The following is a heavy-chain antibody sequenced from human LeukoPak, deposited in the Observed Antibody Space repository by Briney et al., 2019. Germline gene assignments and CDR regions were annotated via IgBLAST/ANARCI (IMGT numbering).Heavy chain of an antibody. CDR2: INPSGGST. CDR3: ARGGRYDSSGNRRYYFDY. CDR1: GYTFTSNY. Sequence: ASVKVSCKASGYTFTSNYMHWVRQAPGQGLEWMGIINPSGGSTSYAQKFQGRVTMTRDMSTSTVYMELSSLRSEDTAVYYCARGGRYDSSGNRRYYFDYWGQGTLVTVSS. D-gene: IGHD3-22*01. J-gene: IGHJ4*02. V-gene: IGHV1-46*01.